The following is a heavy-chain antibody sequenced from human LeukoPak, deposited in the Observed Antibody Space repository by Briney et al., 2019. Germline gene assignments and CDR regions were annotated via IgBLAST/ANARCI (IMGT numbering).Heavy chain of an antibody. CDR2: ISGSGGST. V-gene: IGHV3-23*01. Sequence: GGSLRLSCAASGFTFSSYAMSWVRQAPGKGLEWVSAISGSGGSTYYADSVKGRFIISRDNAKNSLYLQMNSLRAEDTAVYYCARPNGKQFDYWGQGTLVTVSS. J-gene: IGHJ4*02. D-gene: IGHD1-14*01. CDR3: ARPNGKQFDY. CDR1: GFTFSSYA.